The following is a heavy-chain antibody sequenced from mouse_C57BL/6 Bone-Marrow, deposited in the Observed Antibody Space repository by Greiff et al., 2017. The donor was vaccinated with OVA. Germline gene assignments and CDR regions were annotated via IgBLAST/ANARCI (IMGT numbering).Heavy chain of an antibody. CDR3: TTPCIYYYGPYAMDY. CDR1: GFNIKDDY. J-gene: IGHJ4*01. CDR2: IDPENGDT. V-gene: IGHV14-4*01. D-gene: IGHD1-1*01. Sequence: VQLQQSGAELVRPGASVKLSCTASGFNIKDDYMHWVKQRPEQGLEWIGWIDPENGDTEYASKFQGKATITADTSSNTAYLQLSSLTSEDTAVYYCTTPCIYYYGPYAMDYWGQGTSVTVSS.